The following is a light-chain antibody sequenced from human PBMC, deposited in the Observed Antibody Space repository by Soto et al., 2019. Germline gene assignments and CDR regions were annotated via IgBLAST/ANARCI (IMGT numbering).Light chain of an antibody. CDR2: AAS. CDR1: QSVSSY. CDR3: QQRSNWPST. J-gene: IGKJ4*01. V-gene: IGKV3-11*01. Sequence: EIVLTQSPATLSLSPGERATLSCRASQSVSSYLAWYQQKPDQAPRLLIYAASNRATGIPARFSGSGSGTDFPLTISSLEPEDFAVYYCQQRSNWPSTFGGGTKVEIK.